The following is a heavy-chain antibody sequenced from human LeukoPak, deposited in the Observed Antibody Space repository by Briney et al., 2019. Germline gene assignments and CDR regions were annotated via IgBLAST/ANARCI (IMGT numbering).Heavy chain of an antibody. CDR3: AREAYNWNVDAFDI. Sequence: SETLSLTCAVYGGSFSGYYWSWLRQPPGKGLEWIGEINHSGSTNYNPSLKSRVTISVDTSKNQFSLKLTSVTAADTAVYYCAREAYNWNVDAFDIWGQGTMVTVSS. CDR2: INHSGST. V-gene: IGHV4-34*01. D-gene: IGHD1-20*01. J-gene: IGHJ3*02. CDR1: GGSFSGYY.